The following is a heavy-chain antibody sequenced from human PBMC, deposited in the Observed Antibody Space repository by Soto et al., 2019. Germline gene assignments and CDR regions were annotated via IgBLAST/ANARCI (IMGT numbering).Heavy chain of an antibody. CDR2: INPNSGAS. J-gene: IGHJ5*02. CDR3: ARYCSSTSCQFDP. D-gene: IGHD2-2*01. CDR1: GYTFTGYY. V-gene: IGHV1-2*02. Sequence: QVQLVQSGAEVKKPGASVKVSCKASGYTFTGYYIHWVRQAPGQGLEWMGGINPNSGASNYAQKFQGRVTMTRDTSLSTGYMELSRLRSDDTAVYYCARYCSSTSCQFDPWGQGTLVTVSS.